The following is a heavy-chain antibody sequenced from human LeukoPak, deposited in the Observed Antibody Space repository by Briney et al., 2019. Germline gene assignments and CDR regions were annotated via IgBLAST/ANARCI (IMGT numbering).Heavy chain of an antibody. V-gene: IGHV4-4*07. CDR3: AKEIHNLGYCSTTSCYHDY. CDR1: GGSISSYY. J-gene: IGHJ4*02. D-gene: IGHD2-2*01. CDR2: IYTSGST. Sequence: SETLSLTCTVSGGSISSYYWSWIRQPAAKALEWIGRIYTSGSTNYNPSLKSRVTMSVDTSKNQFSLKLSSVTAADTAVYYCAKEIHNLGYCSTTSCYHDYWGQGTLVTVSS.